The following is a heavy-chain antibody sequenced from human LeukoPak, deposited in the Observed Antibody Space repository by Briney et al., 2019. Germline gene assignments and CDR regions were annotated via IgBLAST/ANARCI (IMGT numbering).Heavy chain of an antibody. CDR1: VYTFTSYA. CDR3: ARVIGEGSSGLFDYMDV. D-gene: IGHD6-19*01. Sequence: GASVKVSFKASVYTFTSYAMHWVRHAPRQRLEWMGWINAGNGNTKYSQEFQGRDTITRDTSASTAYMELSSLRSEDMAVYYCARVIGEGSSGLFDYMDVWGKGTTVTVSS. CDR2: INAGNGNT. V-gene: IGHV1-3*03. J-gene: IGHJ6*03.